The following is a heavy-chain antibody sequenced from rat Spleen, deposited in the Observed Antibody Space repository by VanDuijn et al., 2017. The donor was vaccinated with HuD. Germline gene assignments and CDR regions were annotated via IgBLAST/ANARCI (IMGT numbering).Heavy chain of an antibody. D-gene: IGHD1-4*01. CDR1: GYSITSAYR. V-gene: IGHV3-3*01. CDR3: ARGAGYVLDA. CDR2: INSAGTT. J-gene: IGHJ4*01. Sequence: EVQLQESGPGLLKPSQSLSLTCSVTGYSITSAYRWNWIRQFPGNKLEWMGYINSAGTTNYNPSLKSRISITRDTSKNQFFLQVNSLSSEDTATYYGARGAGYVLDAWGQGASVTVSS.